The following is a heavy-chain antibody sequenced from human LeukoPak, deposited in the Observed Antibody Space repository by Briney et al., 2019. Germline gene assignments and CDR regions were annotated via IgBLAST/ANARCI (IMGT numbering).Heavy chain of an antibody. CDR1: GFTFSSYA. CDR3: AKDRSIAAASTGAFDI. V-gene: IGHV3-23*01. J-gene: IGHJ3*02. D-gene: IGHD6-13*01. Sequence: PGGSLRLSCAASGFTFSSYAMSWVRQAPGKGLEWVSAISGSGGSTYYADSVKGRFTISRDNSKNTLYLQMNSLRAEDTAVYYCAKDRSIAAASTGAFDIWGQGTMVTVSS. CDR2: ISGSGGST.